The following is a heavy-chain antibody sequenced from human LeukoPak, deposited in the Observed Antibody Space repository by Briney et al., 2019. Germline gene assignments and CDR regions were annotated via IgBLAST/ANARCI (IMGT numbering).Heavy chain of an antibody. CDR2: ISWNSGSI. CDR3: AKGPYSSSWYTPDY. J-gene: IGHJ4*02. Sequence: GGSLRLSCAASGFTFDDYAMHWVRQSPGKGLEWVSGISWNSGSIGYADSVKGRFTISRDNAKNSLYLQMNSLRAEDTALYYCAKGPYSSSWYTPDYWGQGTLVTVSS. D-gene: IGHD6-13*01. V-gene: IGHV3-9*01. CDR1: GFTFDDYA.